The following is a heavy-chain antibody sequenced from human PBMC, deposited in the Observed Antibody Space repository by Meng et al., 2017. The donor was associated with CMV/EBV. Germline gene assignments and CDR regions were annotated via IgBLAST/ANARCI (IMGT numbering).Heavy chain of an antibody. CDR2: IYYSGST. V-gene: IGHV4-59*01. D-gene: IGHD6-6*01. Sequence: GSLRLSCTVSGGSISSYYWSWIRQPPGKGLEWIGYIYYSGSTNYNPSLKSRVTISVDTSKNQYSLKLSSVTAADTAVYYCARDPIAARPGGYYYYYGMDVWGQGTTVTVSS. J-gene: IGHJ6*02. CDR3: ARDPIAARPGGYYYYYGMDV. CDR1: GGSISSYY.